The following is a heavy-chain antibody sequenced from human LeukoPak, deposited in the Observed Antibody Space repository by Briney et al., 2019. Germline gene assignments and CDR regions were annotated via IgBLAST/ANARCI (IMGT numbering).Heavy chain of an antibody. CDR3: AKDAWELDAFDI. V-gene: IGHV1-69*05. CDR1: GGTFSSYA. D-gene: IGHD3-10*01. Sequence: SVKVSCKASGGTFSSYAISWVRQAPGQGLEWMGGIIPIFGTANYAQKFQGRVTITTDESTSTAYMELSSLRAEDTAVYYCAKDAWELDAFDIWGQGTMVTVSS. J-gene: IGHJ3*02. CDR2: IIPIFGTA.